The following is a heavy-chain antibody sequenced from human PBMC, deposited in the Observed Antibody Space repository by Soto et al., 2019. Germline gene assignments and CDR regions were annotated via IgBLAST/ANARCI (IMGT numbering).Heavy chain of an antibody. D-gene: IGHD5-12*01. J-gene: IGHJ1*01. CDR3: ARLYSG. V-gene: IGHV1-2*02. CDR2: INPNSGAT. Sequence: ASVKVSCKASEYTYTGFHMHWVRQAPGQGLEWMGWINPNSGATNYALKFQGRVTMTWDTSIITAYMELSGLTSDDTAIYYCARLYSGWGQGTLVTVSS. CDR1: EYTYTGFH.